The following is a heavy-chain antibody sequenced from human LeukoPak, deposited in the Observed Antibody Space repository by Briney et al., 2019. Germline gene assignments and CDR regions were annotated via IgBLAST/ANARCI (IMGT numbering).Heavy chain of an antibody. Sequence: SETLSLTCTASGGSISSYYWSWIRQPPGKGLEWIGYIYYSGSTNYNPSLKSRVTISVDTSKNQFSLKLSSVTAADTAVYYCARTNYYDSSGYSLGFDYWGQGTLVTVSS. D-gene: IGHD3-22*01. CDR1: GGSISSYY. CDR2: IYYSGST. V-gene: IGHV4-59*01. CDR3: ARTNYYDSSGYSLGFDY. J-gene: IGHJ4*02.